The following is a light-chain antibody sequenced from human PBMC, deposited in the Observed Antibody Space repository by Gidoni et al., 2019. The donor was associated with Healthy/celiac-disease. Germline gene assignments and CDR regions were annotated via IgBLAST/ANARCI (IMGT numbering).Light chain of an antibody. Sequence: SALTQPPSVSGSPGQSVTIACTGTSSEVGGYNTVPWYQQHPGKAPKLMIYDVSKRPSGVPYRFSGSKSCNTASRSISVLQAEEAADYYCCSYAGSYTWVFGGGTKLTVL. V-gene: IGLV2-11*01. CDR2: DVS. J-gene: IGLJ3*02. CDR3: CSYAGSYTWV. CDR1: SSEVGGYNT.